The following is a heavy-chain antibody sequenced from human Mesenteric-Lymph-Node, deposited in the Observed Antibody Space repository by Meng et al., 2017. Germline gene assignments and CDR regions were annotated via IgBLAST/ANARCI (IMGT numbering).Heavy chain of an antibody. CDR1: GYTFTCYA. Sequence: SVKVSCKASGYTFTCYAMHWVREAPVQRLEWMGGIIPIFGTANYAQKCQGRVTITADESTSTAHMELSSLRSEDTDLDYCARADIQLWLNYWGQGTLVTVSS. D-gene: IGHD5-18*01. CDR3: ARADIQLWLNY. CDR2: IIPIFGTA. V-gene: IGHV1-69*13. J-gene: IGHJ4*02.